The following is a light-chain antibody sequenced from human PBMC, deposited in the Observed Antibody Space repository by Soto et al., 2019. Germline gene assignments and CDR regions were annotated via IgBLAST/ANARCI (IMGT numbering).Light chain of an antibody. CDR1: QSLLHSNGYNY. Sequence: DIVMTQSPLSLPVTPGEPASISCRSSQSLLHSNGYNYLDWYLQKPGQSPQLLIYLGSNRASGDPDRVSGSGSGIDVIPKISRGEAEDVRVYYLMQTLQTLTFGPGTKVDIK. CDR2: LGS. CDR3: MQTLQTLT. J-gene: IGKJ3*01. V-gene: IGKV2-28*01.